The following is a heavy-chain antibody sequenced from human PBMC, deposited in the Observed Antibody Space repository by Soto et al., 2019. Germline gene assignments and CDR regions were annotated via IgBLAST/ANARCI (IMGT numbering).Heavy chain of an antibody. V-gene: IGHV3-21*01. J-gene: IGHJ4*02. D-gene: IGHD3-3*01. CDR1: GFTFSSYS. CDR3: AIDQGDFWSGYHYFDY. CDR2: ISSSSSYI. Sequence: PGGSLRLSCAASGFTFSSYSMNWVRQAPGKGLEWVSSISSSSSYIYYADSVKGRFTISRDNAKNSLYLQMNSLRAEDTAVYYYAIDQGDFWSGYHYFDYWGQGTLVTVSS.